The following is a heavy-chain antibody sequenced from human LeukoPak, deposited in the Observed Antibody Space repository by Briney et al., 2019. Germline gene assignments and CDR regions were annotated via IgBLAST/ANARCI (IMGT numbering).Heavy chain of an antibody. Sequence: SETLSLTCAVYGGSFSSYYWSWIRQPPGKGLEWIGYIYYSGSTYCNPSLKSRVTISVDTSKNQFSLKLSSVTAADTAVYYCARDYSLKYSSSWYYFDYWGQGTLVTVSS. J-gene: IGHJ4*02. CDR3: ARDYSLKYSSSWYYFDY. D-gene: IGHD6-13*01. CDR1: GGSFSSYY. V-gene: IGHV4-30-4*01. CDR2: IYYSGST.